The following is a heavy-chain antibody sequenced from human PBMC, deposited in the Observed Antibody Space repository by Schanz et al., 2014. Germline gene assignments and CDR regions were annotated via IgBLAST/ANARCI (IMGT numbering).Heavy chain of an antibody. CDR2: VSSRSDEI. Sequence: EVQLLESGGGLVQPGGSLRLSCSASTFTFDHYAMTWVRQAPGKGLEWVAAVSSRSDEIKYADSVRGRFTISRDNSRSTMYLEMNSLRAEDTAVYFCAKDLGVDCGDGCCNWDFDLWGRGTLVTGSS. D-gene: IGHD2-21*02. CDR3: AKDLGVDCGDGCCNWDFDL. CDR1: TFTFDHYA. V-gene: IGHV3-23*05. J-gene: IGHJ2*01.